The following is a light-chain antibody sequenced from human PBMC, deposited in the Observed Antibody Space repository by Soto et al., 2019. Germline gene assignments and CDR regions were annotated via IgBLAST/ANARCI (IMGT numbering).Light chain of an antibody. CDR1: SSDVGSYNL. J-gene: IGLJ1*01. CDR2: EVS. Sequence: QSVLTQPASVSGSPGQSITISCTGTSSDVGSYNLVSWYQQHPGKAPTLMIYEVSKRPSGVSNRFSGSKSGNTASLTISGLQAEDEADYYCCSYAGSSTFYVFGTGTKLTVL. CDR3: CSYAGSSTFYV. V-gene: IGLV2-23*02.